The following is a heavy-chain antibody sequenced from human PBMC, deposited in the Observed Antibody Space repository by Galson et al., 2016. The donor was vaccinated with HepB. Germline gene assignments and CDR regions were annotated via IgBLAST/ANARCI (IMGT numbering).Heavy chain of an antibody. J-gene: IGHJ6*02. CDR3: ARNYGSGTYYYYYGMDV. D-gene: IGHD3-10*01. Sequence: SLRLSCAASGFTFSSYAVSWVRQAPGKGLEWVSSIYSGGSTYYADSVKGRFTISRDNSKNTLYLQMNSLRAEDTAVYYCARNYGSGTYYYYYGMDVWGQGTTVTVSS. CDR1: GFTFSSYA. CDR2: IYSGGST. V-gene: IGHV3-53*01.